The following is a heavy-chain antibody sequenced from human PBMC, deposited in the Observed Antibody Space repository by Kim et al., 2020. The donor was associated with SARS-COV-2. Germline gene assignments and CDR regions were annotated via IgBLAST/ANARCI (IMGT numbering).Heavy chain of an antibody. CDR3: ARDTDNIALGY. Sequence: GGSLRLSCAASGFTFSDYYMSWARQAPGKGLEWLSYIRRSGDNIYYADSVKGRFTVSRDNAKNSLYLQMDSLRVEDTAVYYCARDTDNIALGYWGQGTLVTVSS. V-gene: IGHV3-11*01. J-gene: IGHJ4*02. D-gene: IGHD2-15*01. CDR2: IRRSGDNI. CDR1: GFTFSDYY.